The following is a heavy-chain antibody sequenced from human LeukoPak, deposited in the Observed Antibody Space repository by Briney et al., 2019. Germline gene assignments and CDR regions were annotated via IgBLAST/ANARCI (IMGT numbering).Heavy chain of an antibody. D-gene: IGHD2-2*01. V-gene: IGHV4-4*09. CDR1: GGSISSYY. J-gene: IGHJ4*02. Sequence: SETLSLTCTVSGGSISSYYWSWIRQPPGKGLEWIGYIYTSGSTNYNPSLKSRVTISVDTSKNQISLKLSSVTAADTAVYYCARHVKSRYCSSTSCYAGQFGYGGQGTLVTVSS. CDR2: IYTSGST. CDR3: ARHVKSRYCSSTSCYAGQFGY.